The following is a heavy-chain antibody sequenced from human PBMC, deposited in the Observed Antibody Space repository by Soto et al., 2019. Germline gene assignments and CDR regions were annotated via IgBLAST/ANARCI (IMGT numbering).Heavy chain of an antibody. CDR1: GGSISSSSYY. J-gene: IGHJ5*02. D-gene: IGHD2-2*03. Sequence: QLQLQESGPGLVKPSETLSLTCTVSGGSISSSSYYWGWIRQPPGKGLEWIGSIYYSGSTYYNPSLKSRVTISVDTSKNQFSLKLSSVTAADTAVYYCARQAGHCSSTSCYYWFDPWGQGTLVTVSS. CDR3: ARQAGHCSSTSCYYWFDP. CDR2: IYYSGST. V-gene: IGHV4-39*01.